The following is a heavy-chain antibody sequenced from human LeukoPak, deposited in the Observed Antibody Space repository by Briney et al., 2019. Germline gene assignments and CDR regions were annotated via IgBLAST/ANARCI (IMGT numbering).Heavy chain of an antibody. CDR1: GGTFSSYA. J-gene: IGHJ5*02. CDR3: ARERYCSSTSCYGNWFDP. CDR2: IIPIFGTA. D-gene: IGHD2-2*01. Sequence: RASVKVSCKASGGTFSSYAISWVRQAPGQGLEWMGGIIPIFGTANYAQKFQGRATITADESTSTAYMELSSLRSEDTAVYYCARERYCSSTSCYGNWFDPWGQGTLVTVSS. V-gene: IGHV1-69*13.